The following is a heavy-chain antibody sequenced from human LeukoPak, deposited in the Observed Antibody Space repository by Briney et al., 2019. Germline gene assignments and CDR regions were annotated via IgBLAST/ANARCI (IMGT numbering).Heavy chain of an antibody. D-gene: IGHD2-21*02. CDR3: ARAGAYCGGDCYSIRVGAAKDAFDI. CDR1: GFNFGEFW. CDR2: ISSSSSYI. J-gene: IGHJ3*02. V-gene: IGHV3-21*01. Sequence: GGSLRLSCAASGFNFGEFWMAWVRQTPGKGLEWVSSISSSSSYIYYADSVKGRFTISRDNAKNSLYLQMNSLRAEDTAVYYCARAGAYCGGDCYSIRVGAAKDAFDIWGQGTMVTVSS.